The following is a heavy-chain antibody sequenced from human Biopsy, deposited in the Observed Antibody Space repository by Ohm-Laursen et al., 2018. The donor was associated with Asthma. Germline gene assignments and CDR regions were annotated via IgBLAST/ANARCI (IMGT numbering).Heavy chain of an antibody. CDR3: ASGGIAVAGPSHYYYYYGMDV. J-gene: IGHJ6*02. D-gene: IGHD6-19*01. V-gene: IGHV4-39*07. CDR1: GGAIRTSGYY. Sequence: SETLSLTCSVSGGAIRTSGYYWGWIRQPPGKGLEWIGSMYYSGSAYYNPSLKSRVTISVDTSKKQLSLQLSSVTAADTAVYYCASGGIAVAGPSHYYYYYGMDVWGQGTTVTVSS. CDR2: MYYSGSA.